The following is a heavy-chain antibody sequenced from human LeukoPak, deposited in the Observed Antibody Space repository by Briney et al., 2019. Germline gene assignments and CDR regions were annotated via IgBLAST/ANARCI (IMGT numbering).Heavy chain of an antibody. CDR2: ISWNSGSI. D-gene: IGHD6-19*01. CDR1: GFTFDDYA. J-gene: IGHJ3*02. V-gene: IGHV3-9*03. Sequence: GGSLRLSCAASGFTFDDYAMHWVRQAPGKGLEWVPGISWNSGSIGYADSVKGRFTISRDNAKNSLYLQMNSLRAEDMALYYCAKDNSSGWCGAFDIWGQGTMVTVSS. CDR3: AKDNSSGWCGAFDI.